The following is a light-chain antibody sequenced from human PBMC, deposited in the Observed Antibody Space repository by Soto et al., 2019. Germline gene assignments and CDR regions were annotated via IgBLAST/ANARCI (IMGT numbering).Light chain of an antibody. Sequence: EIVLTQSPGTLSLSPGGRATLSCRASQSVGLSLAWYQQKPGQAPRLLIYDASERASGIPARFSGSGSGTDFTLTISSLEPEDFAVYYCQQRTSWPPWTFGQGTKVDIK. CDR3: QQRTSWPPWT. CDR1: QSVGLS. CDR2: DAS. V-gene: IGKV3-11*01. J-gene: IGKJ1*01.